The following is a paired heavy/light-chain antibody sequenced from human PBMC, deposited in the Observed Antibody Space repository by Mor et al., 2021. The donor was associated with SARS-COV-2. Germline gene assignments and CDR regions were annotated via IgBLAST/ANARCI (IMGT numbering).Heavy chain of an antibody. D-gene: IGHD3-22*01. CDR2: ISAYNGNT. J-gene: IGHJ3*02. CDR1: GYTFTSYG. Sequence: QVQLVQSGAEVKKPGASVKVSCKASGYTFTSYGISWVRQAPGQGLEWMGWISAYNGNTNYAQKLQGRVTMTTDTSTSTAYMELRSLRSDDTAVYYCARGMYYYDSSGYSIDAFDIWGQGTMVTVSS. CDR3: ARGMYYYDSSGYSIDAFDI. V-gene: IGHV1-18*01.
Light chain of an antibody. V-gene: IGKV2-40*01. CDR3: MQRIEFPIIT. CDR1: QSLLDSDDGNTY. J-gene: IGKJ5*01. CDR2: TLS. Sequence: DIVMTQTPLSLPVTPGEPASISCRSSQSLLDSDDGNTYLDWYLQKPGQSPQLLIYTLSYRASGVPDRFSGSGSGTDFTLKISRVEAEDVGVYYCMQRIEFPIITFGQGTRLEIK.